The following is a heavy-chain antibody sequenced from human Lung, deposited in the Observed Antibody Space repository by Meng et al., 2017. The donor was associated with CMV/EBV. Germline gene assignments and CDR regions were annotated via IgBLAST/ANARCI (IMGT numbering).Heavy chain of an antibody. Sequence: ASXXVSXKASGYTFTSYDISWVRQATGQGLEWMGWMNPNSGNTGYAQNFQGRVTMTRNTSISTVYMELSGLRSEDTAVYYCARRRGGSSWGDFDYWGQGTLVTVSS. J-gene: IGHJ4*02. CDR3: ARRRGGSSWGDFDY. V-gene: IGHV1-8*01. CDR1: GYTFTSYD. CDR2: MNPNSGNT. D-gene: IGHD6-6*01.